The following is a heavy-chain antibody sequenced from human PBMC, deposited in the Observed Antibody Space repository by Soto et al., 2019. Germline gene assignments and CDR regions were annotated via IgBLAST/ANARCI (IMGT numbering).Heavy chain of an antibody. D-gene: IGHD4-4*01. CDR2: IYSGCSI. Sequence: GGSLRLSCAASGFTVSSNYMSWVCQAPGKGLEWVSVIYSGCSIYYAESVQGRFTISRENAKTSLYLQMDSLRPEDTTIYYCAREGVNNYSDYYFDLWGHGALVTVSS. V-gene: IGHV3-53*01. CDR3: AREGVNNYSDYYFDL. CDR1: GFTVSSNY. J-gene: IGHJ4*01.